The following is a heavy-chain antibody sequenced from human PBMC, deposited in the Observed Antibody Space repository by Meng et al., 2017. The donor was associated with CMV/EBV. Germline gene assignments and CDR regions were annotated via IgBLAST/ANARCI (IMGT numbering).Heavy chain of an antibody. V-gene: IGHV5-51*01. J-gene: IGHJ4*02. CDR3: ARADWALATPYYLDY. D-gene: IGHD3-9*01. CDR1: GYSFTRYW. CDR2: IYPGDSDT. Sequence: GESLKISCKGSGYSFTRYWIAWVRQMPGKGLEWVGIIYPGDSDTRYSPSFRGQVTISADNSISTAYLQWSSLKASDTAMYYCARADWALATPYYLDYWGQGTLVTVSS.